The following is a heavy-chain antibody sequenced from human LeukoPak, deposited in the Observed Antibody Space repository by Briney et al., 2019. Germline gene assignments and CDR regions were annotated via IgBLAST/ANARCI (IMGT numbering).Heavy chain of an antibody. D-gene: IGHD5-18*01. CDR3: ARDTAMVTYWFDP. Sequence: ASVKVSCKASGYTFTGYYMHWVRQAPGQGLEWMGWINPNSGGTNYAQKFQGRVTMTRDTSISTAYMELSRLRSDDTAVYYCARDTAMVTYWFDPWRQGTLVTVSS. CDR2: INPNSGGT. V-gene: IGHV1-2*02. CDR1: GYTFTGYY. J-gene: IGHJ5*02.